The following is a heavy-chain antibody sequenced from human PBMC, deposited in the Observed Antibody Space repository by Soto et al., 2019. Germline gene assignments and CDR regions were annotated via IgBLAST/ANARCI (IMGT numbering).Heavy chain of an antibody. V-gene: IGHV4-34*01. Sequence: SETLSLTCAVYGGSFSGYYWSWIRQPPGKGLEWIGEINHSGSTNYNPSLKSRATISVDTSKNQFSLKLSSVTAADTAVYYCARGRNGRVAAGWFDPWGQGTLVTVSS. CDR2: INHSGST. CDR1: GGSFSGYY. CDR3: ARGRNGRVAAGWFDP. J-gene: IGHJ5*02. D-gene: IGHD2-15*01.